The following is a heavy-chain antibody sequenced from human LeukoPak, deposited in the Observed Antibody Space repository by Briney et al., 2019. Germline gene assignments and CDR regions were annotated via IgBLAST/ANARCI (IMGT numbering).Heavy chain of an antibody. J-gene: IGHJ4*02. CDR2: ISTSTGDT. CDR1: GYTFTSYG. D-gene: IGHD4-11*01. Sequence: GASVKVSCKASGYTFTSYGISWVRQAPGQGPEWMGWISTSTGDTKYTQKFQGRVTLTTDTSTSTAYMELSSLRSDDTAVYYCARDDNYGIFVNVDHWGQGTLVTVSS. V-gene: IGHV1-18*01. CDR3: ARDDNYGIFVNVDH.